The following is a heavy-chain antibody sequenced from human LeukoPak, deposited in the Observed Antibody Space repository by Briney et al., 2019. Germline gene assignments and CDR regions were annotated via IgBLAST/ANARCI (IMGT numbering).Heavy chain of an antibody. CDR2: ITDSGDRT. Sequence: PGGSLRLSCAGSGFTFSREVMRWVRQAPGKGLEHVSTITDSGDRTHYADSVKGRFTISRDNSKGTLFLQMDSLRAEDTAIYYCVRDYLATFSFDYWGQGTLVTVSS. CDR1: GFTFSREV. J-gene: IGHJ4*02. D-gene: IGHD3-16*02. V-gene: IGHV3-64*02. CDR3: VRDYLATFSFDY.